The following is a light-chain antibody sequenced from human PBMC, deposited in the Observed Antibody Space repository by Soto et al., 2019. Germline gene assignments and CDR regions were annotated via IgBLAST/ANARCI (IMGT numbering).Light chain of an antibody. CDR2: DAS. CDR1: QSISSY. Sequence: DIQMTQSPFSLSASVGDRVTITCQASQSISSYLNWYQQKPGKAPKLLIYDASSLQSGVPSTFSGTGSGTDFTLTISSLQPEDFATYYCQQSYVIPHTFGQGTKVESK. V-gene: IGKV1-39*01. CDR3: QQSYVIPHT. J-gene: IGKJ1*01.